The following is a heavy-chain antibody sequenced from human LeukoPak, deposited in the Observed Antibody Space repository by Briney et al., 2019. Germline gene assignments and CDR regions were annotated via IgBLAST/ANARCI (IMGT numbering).Heavy chain of an antibody. V-gene: IGHV3-11*04. D-gene: IGHD2-2*01. CDR1: GFTFSDYY. J-gene: IGHJ4*02. CDR2: MSSSGSTI. CDR3: ARSILPAANAIDY. Sequence: GGSLRLSCAASGFTFSDYYMNWIRQAPGKGLEWISYMSSSGSTISYADSVTGRFTVSRDNAKNSLYLQMTSTSAEAAAVYYCARSILPAANAIDYWGQGTLLPVSS.